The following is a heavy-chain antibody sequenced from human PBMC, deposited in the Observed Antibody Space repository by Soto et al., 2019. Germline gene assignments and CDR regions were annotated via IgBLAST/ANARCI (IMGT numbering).Heavy chain of an antibody. CDR1: GFTVSGNY. CDR2: IYSAGST. V-gene: IGHV3-53*01. J-gene: IGHJ4*02. CDR3: GSATMKVVSPYLLDY. D-gene: IGHD3-22*01. Sequence: TGGSLRLSCAASGFTVSGNYMSWVRQAPGKGLEWVSVIYSAGSTYYADSVKGRFTISRDNSHNTLYLQMNSLRAEDTAVYYCGSATMKVVSPYLLDYWGQGTLVTVSS.